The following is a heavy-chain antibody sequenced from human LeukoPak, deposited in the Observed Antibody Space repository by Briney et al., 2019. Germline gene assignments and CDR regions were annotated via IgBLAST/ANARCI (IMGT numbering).Heavy chain of an antibody. D-gene: IGHD6-6*01. CDR3: ARRIPRPGYYYMDV. Sequence: ASVKVSCKASGYTFTSYGISWVRQAPGQRLEWMGWISAYNGNTNYAQKLQGRVTMTTDTSTSTAYMELRSLRSDDTALYYCARRIPRPGYYYMDVWGKGTTVTVSS. CDR2: ISAYNGNT. CDR1: GYTFTSYG. J-gene: IGHJ6*03. V-gene: IGHV1-18*01.